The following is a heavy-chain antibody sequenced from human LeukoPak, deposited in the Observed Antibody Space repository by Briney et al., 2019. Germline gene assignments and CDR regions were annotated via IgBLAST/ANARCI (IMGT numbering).Heavy chain of an antibody. J-gene: IGHJ6*02. Sequence: SVKVSCKASGGTFSSYAISWVRQAPGQGLEWMGRIIPILGIANYAQKFQGRVTITADKSTSTAYMELSSLRSEDTAVCYCAVAVAYYYYGMDVWGQGTTVTVSS. V-gene: IGHV1-69*04. CDR3: AVAVAYYYYGMDV. D-gene: IGHD6-19*01. CDR1: GGTFSSYA. CDR2: IIPILGIA.